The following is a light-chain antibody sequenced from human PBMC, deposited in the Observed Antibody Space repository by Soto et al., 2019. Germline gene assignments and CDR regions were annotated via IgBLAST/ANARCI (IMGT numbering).Light chain of an antibody. Sequence: EIVMTQSPATLSVSPGERATLSCRAGQSVSSGLAWYQQKPGQTPRLLIYAASTRATGIPARFSGSGSGTEFTLTISGLLPDDFATYICQQTYTAVSFGPGTTVEI. CDR2: AAS. CDR3: QQTYTAVS. CDR1: QSVSSG. J-gene: IGKJ3*01. V-gene: IGKV3-15*01.